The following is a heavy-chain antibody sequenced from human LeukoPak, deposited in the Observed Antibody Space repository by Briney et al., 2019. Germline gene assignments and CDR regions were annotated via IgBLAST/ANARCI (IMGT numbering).Heavy chain of an antibody. CDR2: INSSGGGT. D-gene: IGHD3-9*01. J-gene: IGHJ4*02. Sequence: ASVKVSCKASGGAFNTFAIHWVRQAPGQGLEWMGIINSSGGGTSYAQKFQGRVTMTRDTSTSTVYMELSSLRSEDTAVYYCARRGGVTGYSLDYWGQGTLVTVSS. V-gene: IGHV1-46*02. CDR3: ARRGGVTGYSLDY. CDR1: GGAFNTFA.